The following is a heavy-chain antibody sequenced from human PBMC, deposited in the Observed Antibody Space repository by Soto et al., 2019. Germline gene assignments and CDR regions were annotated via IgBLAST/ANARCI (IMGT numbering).Heavy chain of an antibody. V-gene: IGHV2-5*02. CDR1: GFSLSTRGVG. CDR3: ARYSGSTYFQH. D-gene: IGHD1-26*01. CDR2: IYWDDDK. Sequence: QITLKESGPTLVKPTQTLTLTCTFSGFSLSTRGVGVGWIRQPPGKALEWLALIYWDDDKRYSPSLKSRLTITKDTSKNQVVLTMTNMDPVDTATYYCARYSGSTYFQHWGQGTLVTVSS. J-gene: IGHJ1*01.